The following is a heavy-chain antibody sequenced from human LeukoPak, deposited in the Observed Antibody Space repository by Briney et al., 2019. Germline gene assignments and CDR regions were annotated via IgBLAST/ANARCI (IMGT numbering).Heavy chain of an antibody. V-gene: IGHV3-21*01. J-gene: IGHJ4*02. CDR2: ISSSSSYI. CDR3: ARGESPVNTFDY. D-gene: IGHD4-11*01. Sequence: GGPLRLSCAASGFTFSSYSMNWVRQAPGKGLEWVSSISSSSSYIYYADSVKGRFTISRDNAKNSLYLQMNSLRAEDTAVYYCARGESPVNTFDYWGQGTLVTVSS. CDR1: GFTFSSYS.